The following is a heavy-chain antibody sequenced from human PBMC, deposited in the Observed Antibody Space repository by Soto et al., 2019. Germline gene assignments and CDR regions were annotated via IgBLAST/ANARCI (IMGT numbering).Heavy chain of an antibody. D-gene: IGHD2-8*01. CDR3: AKYCSSDVCFDY. V-gene: IGHV3-48*02. Sequence: LRLSCASSGFTFSSCSMNWVRQAPGKGLEWVSFISGSGDTKYYSDSVKGRFTISRDNAKNSLYLQMSSLRDEDTAVYYCAKYCSSDVCFDYWGQGTLVTVSS. CDR2: ISGSGDTK. CDR1: GFTFSSCS. J-gene: IGHJ4*02.